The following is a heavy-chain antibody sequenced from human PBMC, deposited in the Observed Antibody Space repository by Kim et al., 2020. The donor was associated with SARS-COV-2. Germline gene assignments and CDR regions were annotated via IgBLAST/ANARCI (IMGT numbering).Heavy chain of an antibody. J-gene: IGHJ3*02. CDR3: CSGYKPGAFDI. CDR2: IKSKTDGGTT. Sequence: GGSLRLSCAASGFTFSNAWMSWVRQAPGKGLEWVGRIKSKTDGGTTDYAAPVKGRFTISRDDSKNTLYLQMNSLKTEDTAVYYCCSGYKPGAFDIWGQGTMVTDSS. D-gene: IGHD3-22*01. V-gene: IGHV3-15*01. CDR1: GFTFSNAW.